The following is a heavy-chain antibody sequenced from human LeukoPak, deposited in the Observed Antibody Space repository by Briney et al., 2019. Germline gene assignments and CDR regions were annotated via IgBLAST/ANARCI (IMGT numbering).Heavy chain of an antibody. Sequence: ASVKVSCKASGYTFTSYGISWVRQAPGQGLEWMGGIIPIFGTANYAQKFQGRVTITADESTSTAYMELSSLRSEDTAVYYCARVRARYSGSYYDGVDAFDIWGQGTMVTVSS. V-gene: IGHV1-69*13. CDR1: GYTFTSYG. D-gene: IGHD1-26*01. CDR3: ARVRARYSGSYYDGVDAFDI. J-gene: IGHJ3*02. CDR2: IIPIFGTA.